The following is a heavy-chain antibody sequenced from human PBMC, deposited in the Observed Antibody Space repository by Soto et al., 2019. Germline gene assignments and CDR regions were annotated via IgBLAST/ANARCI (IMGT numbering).Heavy chain of an antibody. D-gene: IGHD6-13*01. CDR1: GYTFTGYY. CDR2: INPNSGGT. CDR3: AKSRVAAAGATGYYYYYGMDV. Sequence: SVKVSCKASGYTFTGYYMHWVRQAPGQGLEWMGWINPNSGGTNYAQKFQGRVTMTRDTSISTAYMELSRLRSDDTAVYYCAKSRVAAAGATGYYYYYGMDVWGQGTTVTVSS. J-gene: IGHJ6*02. V-gene: IGHV1-2*02.